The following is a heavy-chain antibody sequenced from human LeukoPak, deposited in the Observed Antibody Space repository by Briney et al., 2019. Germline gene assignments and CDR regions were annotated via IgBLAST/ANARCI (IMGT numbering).Heavy chain of an antibody. V-gene: IGHV3-48*01. Sequence: QSGGSLRLSCAASGFPLSSYSINWVRQAPGEGLEWVSYISSSGSAIYYVDSVKGRFTVSRDNAKNSLFLQMNSPRAEDTAVYYCVRVKGSYFDYWGQGALVTVSS. CDR1: GFPLSSYS. CDR2: ISSSGSAI. D-gene: IGHD2-15*01. CDR3: VRVKGSYFDY. J-gene: IGHJ4*02.